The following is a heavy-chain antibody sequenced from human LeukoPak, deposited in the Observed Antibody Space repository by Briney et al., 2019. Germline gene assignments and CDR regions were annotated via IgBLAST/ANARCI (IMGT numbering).Heavy chain of an antibody. CDR2: ISSSSSYI. Sequence: GGSLRLSCAASGFTFSSYSMDWVRQAPGKGLEWASSISSSSSYIYYADSVKGRFTISRDNAKNSLYLQMNSLRAEDTAVYYCARDPVYDILTGYYGSYFDYWGQGTLVTVSS. V-gene: IGHV3-21*01. CDR3: ARDPVYDILTGYYGSYFDY. D-gene: IGHD3-9*01. J-gene: IGHJ4*02. CDR1: GFTFSSYS.